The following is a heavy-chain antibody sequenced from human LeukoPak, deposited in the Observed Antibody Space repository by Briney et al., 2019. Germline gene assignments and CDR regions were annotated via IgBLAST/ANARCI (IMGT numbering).Heavy chain of an antibody. CDR2: IYYSGST. CDR3: VRHDDSSGWSYFDY. J-gene: IGHJ4*02. CDR1: GGSISSYY. Sequence: SETLSLTCTVSGGSISSYYWSWIRQPPGKGLEWIGYIYYSGSTNYNPSLKSRVTISVDTSKNQFSLKLSSVTAADTAVYYCVRHDDSSGWSYFDYWGQGTLVTVSS. V-gene: IGHV4-59*08. D-gene: IGHD6-19*01.